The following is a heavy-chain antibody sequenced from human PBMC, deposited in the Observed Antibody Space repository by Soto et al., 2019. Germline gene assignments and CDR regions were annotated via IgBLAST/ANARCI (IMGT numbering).Heavy chain of an antibody. J-gene: IGHJ6*02. CDR3: AREGYSSSLTENYYYYGMDV. CDR2: ISAYNGNT. Sequence: ASVKVSCKASGYTFTSYGISWVRQAPGQGLEWMGWISAYNGNTNYAQKLQGRVTMTTDTSTSTAYMELRSLRSDDTAVYYCAREGYSSSLTENYYYYGMDVWGQGTTVTVSS. D-gene: IGHD6-13*01. CDR1: GYTFTSYG. V-gene: IGHV1-18*04.